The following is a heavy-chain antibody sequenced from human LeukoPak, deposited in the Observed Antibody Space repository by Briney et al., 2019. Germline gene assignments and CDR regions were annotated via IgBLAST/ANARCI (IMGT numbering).Heavy chain of an antibody. J-gene: IGHJ4*02. CDR1: GFTFSSYS. CDR2: ISSSSSYI. Sequence: GGSLRLSCAASGFTFSSYSMNWVRQAPGKGLEWVSSISSSSSYIYYADSVKGRFTISRDNAKNSLYLQMNSLRAEDTAVYYCARGDLSYRDRGADYFDYWGQGTLVTVSS. V-gene: IGHV3-21*01. CDR3: ARGDLSYRDRGADYFDY. D-gene: IGHD1-26*01.